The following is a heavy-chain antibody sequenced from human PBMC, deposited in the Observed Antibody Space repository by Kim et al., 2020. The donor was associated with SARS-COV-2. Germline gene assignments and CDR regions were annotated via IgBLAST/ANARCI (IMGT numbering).Heavy chain of an antibody. J-gene: IGHJ6*02. CDR2: IYYSGST. CDR1: GGSISSYY. Sequence: SETLSLTCTVSGGSISSYYWSWIRQPPGKGLEWIGYIYYSGSTNYNPSLKSRVTISVDTSKNQFSLKLSSVTAADTAVYYCARAPYYDSFYYYYGMDVWGQGTTVTVSS. V-gene: IGHV4-59*13. D-gene: IGHD3-22*01. CDR3: ARAPYYDSFYYYYGMDV.